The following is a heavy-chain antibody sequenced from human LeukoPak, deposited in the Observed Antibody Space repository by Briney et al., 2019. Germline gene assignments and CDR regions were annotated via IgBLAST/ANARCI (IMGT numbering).Heavy chain of an antibody. CDR2: INHSGST. CDR1: GGSFSGYY. CDR3: ARHLIVVVPAAGNWFDP. V-gene: IGHV4-34*01. Sequence: PSETLSLTCAVYGGSFSGYYWSWIRQPPGKGLEWIGEINHSGSTNYNPSLKSRVTISVDTSKNQFSLKLSSVTAADTAVYYCARHLIVVVPAAGNWFDPWGQGTLVTVSS. J-gene: IGHJ5*02. D-gene: IGHD2-2*01.